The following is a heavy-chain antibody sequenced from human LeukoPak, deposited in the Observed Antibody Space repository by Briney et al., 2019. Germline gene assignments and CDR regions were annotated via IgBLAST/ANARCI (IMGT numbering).Heavy chain of an antibody. J-gene: IGHJ5*02. D-gene: IGHD6-13*01. Sequence: GESLKISFKGSGYRFTSYWIGWVRPMPGKGLEWMGIIYPGDSDTRYSPSFQGQVTISADKSISTAYLQWSSLKASDTAMYYCARSRSAIAAADLWGQGTLVTVSS. CDR2: IYPGDSDT. CDR3: ARSRSAIAAADL. V-gene: IGHV5-51*01. CDR1: GYRFTSYW.